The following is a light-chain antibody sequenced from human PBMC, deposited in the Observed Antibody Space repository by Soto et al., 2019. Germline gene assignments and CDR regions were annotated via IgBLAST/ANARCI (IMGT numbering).Light chain of an antibody. CDR3: QQHNDWPPST. Sequence: ETLLTQSPATLSVSPGERATLSCRASQSVRDNLAWYQQKPGQAPRLLIYGASTRAPGIPDRFSGSGFGTDFRLAISSLQSEDFAVYYCQQHNDWPPSTFGQGTKLEIK. CDR1: QSVRDN. V-gene: IGKV3-15*01. CDR2: GAS. J-gene: IGKJ2*01.